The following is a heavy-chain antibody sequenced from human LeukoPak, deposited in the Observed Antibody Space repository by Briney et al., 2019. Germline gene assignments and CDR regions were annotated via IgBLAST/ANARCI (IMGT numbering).Heavy chain of an antibody. CDR1: GGTFSRYA. D-gene: IGHD3-22*01. Sequence: GSSVKFCCKASGGTFSRYAISWVPQDPGHGLEWMGRIIPIFGTANYAQKFQGRVTITTDESTSTAYMELSSLRSEDTAVYYCARGPHDSGGYYLWFDPWGQGTLVTVSS. J-gene: IGHJ5*02. CDR2: IIPIFGTA. CDR3: ARGPHDSGGYYLWFDP. V-gene: IGHV1-69*05.